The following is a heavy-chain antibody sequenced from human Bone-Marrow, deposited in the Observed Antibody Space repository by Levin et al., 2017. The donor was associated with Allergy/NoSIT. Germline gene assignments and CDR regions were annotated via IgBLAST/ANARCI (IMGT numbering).Heavy chain of an antibody. CDR1: GFTFENYA. CDR3: ARDMGDCSTTGCNDPVLHYYYYYAMDV. D-gene: IGHD1-1*01. Sequence: GGSLRLSCVASGFTFENYAMHWVRQAPGKGLEWVSGISWNGISLGYVDSVKGRFVISRDIAKKSIHLQMNSLRPEDTALYYCARDMGDCSTTGCNDPVLHYYYYYAMDVWGQGTTVTVSS. CDR2: ISWNGISL. J-gene: IGHJ6*02. V-gene: IGHV3-9*01.